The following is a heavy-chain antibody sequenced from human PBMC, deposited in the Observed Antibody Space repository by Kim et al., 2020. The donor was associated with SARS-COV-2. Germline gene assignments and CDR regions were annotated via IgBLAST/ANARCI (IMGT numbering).Heavy chain of an antibody. Sequence: YYADSVKGRFTISRDNSKNTLYLQMNSLRAEDTAVYYCAKVDVEIRFFDYWGQGTLVTVSS. V-gene: IGHV3-23*01. CDR3: AKVDVEIRFFDY. D-gene: IGHD3-3*01. J-gene: IGHJ4*02.